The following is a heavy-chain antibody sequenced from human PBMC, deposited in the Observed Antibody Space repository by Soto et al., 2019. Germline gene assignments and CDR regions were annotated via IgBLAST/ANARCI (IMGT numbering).Heavy chain of an antibody. CDR1: GYTFTSYA. V-gene: IGHV1-3*01. J-gene: IGHJ3*02. CDR3: ARDRGVTTGLNDAFDI. CDR2: INAGNGNT. D-gene: IGHD4-17*01. Sequence: ASVKVSCKAAGYTFTSYAMHWVRQAPGQRLEWMGWINAGNGNTKYSQKFQGRVTITRDTSASTAYMGLSSLRSEDTAVYYCARDRGVTTGLNDAFDIWGQGTMVTVSS.